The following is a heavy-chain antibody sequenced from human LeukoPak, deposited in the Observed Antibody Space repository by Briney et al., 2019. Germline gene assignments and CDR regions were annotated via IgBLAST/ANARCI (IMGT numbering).Heavy chain of an antibody. CDR1: GFTFSDYY. Sequence: GGSLRLSCAASGFTFSDYYMSWIRQAPGKGLEWVSYISSSGSTIYYADSVKGRFTISRDNSKNTLYLQMNSLRAEDTAVYYCAKDCSSTSCYTYWGQGTLVTVSS. J-gene: IGHJ4*02. D-gene: IGHD2-2*02. V-gene: IGHV3-11*01. CDR2: ISSSGSTI. CDR3: AKDCSSTSCYTY.